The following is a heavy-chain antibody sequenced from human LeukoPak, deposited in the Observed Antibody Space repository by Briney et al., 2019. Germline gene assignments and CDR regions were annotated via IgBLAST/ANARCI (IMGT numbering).Heavy chain of an antibody. D-gene: IGHD2-2*01. CDR3: TTDSPRFESIVIIPAATDY. CDR2: IKSKTDGETT. J-gene: IGHJ4*02. V-gene: IGHV3-15*01. Sequence: PGGSLRLSCAASGFTFDDYGMSWVRQAPGKGLEWVGRIKSKTDGETTDYAAPVKGRFTISRDDSKNTLYLQMNSLKTEDTAVYYCTTDSPRFESIVIIPAATDYWGQGTLVTVSS. CDR1: GFTFDDYG.